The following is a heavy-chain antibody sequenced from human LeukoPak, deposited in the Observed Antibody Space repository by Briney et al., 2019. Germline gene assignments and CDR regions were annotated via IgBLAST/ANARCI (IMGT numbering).Heavy chain of an antibody. CDR2: IIPILGIA. CDR3: ARDQGTIAVAGPIDY. V-gene: IGHV1-69*04. D-gene: IGHD6-19*01. CDR1: GGTFSSYA. J-gene: IGHJ4*02. Sequence: SVKVSCKASGGTFSSYAISWVRQAPGQGLEWMGRIIPILGIANYAQKFQGRVTITADKSTSTAYMELSSLRSEDTAVYYCARDQGTIAVAGPIDYWGQGTLVTVSS.